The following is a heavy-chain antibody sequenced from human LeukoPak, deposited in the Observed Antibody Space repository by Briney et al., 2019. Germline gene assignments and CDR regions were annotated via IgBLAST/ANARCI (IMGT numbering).Heavy chain of an antibody. Sequence: KAGGSLRLSCAASGFTFSSYSMNWVRQAPGKGLEWVSSISSSSSYIYYADSVKGRFTISRDNAKNTLYLQMNSLRAVDTAVYYCAKGGDPSMGHAFDIWGQGTVVTVSS. CDR2: ISSSSSYI. D-gene: IGHD5-18*01. V-gene: IGHV3-21*01. J-gene: IGHJ3*02. CDR1: GFTFSSYS. CDR3: AKGGDPSMGHAFDI.